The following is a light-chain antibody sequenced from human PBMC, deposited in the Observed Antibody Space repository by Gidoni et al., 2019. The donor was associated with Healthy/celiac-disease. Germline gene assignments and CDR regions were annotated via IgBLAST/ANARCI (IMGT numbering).Light chain of an antibody. V-gene: IGLV2-14*03. J-gene: IGLJ2*01. CDR3: SSYASINPLE. Sequence: QDALTQPASVPGSPGQSITISCTGTSSDVGGYHYVSWYQQHPGKSPKLMIHDVSNRPSGVSNRFSGSKSVNTASLTISGLQAEDEAEYYCSSYASINPLEFCGGTKLTVL. CDR1: SSDVGGYHY. CDR2: DVS.